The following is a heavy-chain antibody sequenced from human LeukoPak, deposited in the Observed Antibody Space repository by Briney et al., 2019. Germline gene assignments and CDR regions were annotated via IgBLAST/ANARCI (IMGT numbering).Heavy chain of an antibody. CDR1: GGSISSYY. CDR2: IYYSGST. Sequence: SETLSLTCTVSGGSISSYYWSWIRQPPGKGLEWIGNIYYSGSTNYNPSLKSRVTISVDTSKNQFSLKLSSVTAADTAVYYCARLYYHDSSGYYGWFDPWGQGTLVTVSS. J-gene: IGHJ5*02. CDR3: ARLYYHDSSGYYGWFDP. D-gene: IGHD3-22*01. V-gene: IGHV4-59*01.